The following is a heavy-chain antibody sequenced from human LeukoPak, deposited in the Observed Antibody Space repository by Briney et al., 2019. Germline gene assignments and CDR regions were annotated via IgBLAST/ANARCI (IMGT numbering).Heavy chain of an antibody. CDR3: ARDAGYGDYPLDY. J-gene: IGHJ4*02. Sequence: SVKVSCKASGGTFSSYAISWVRQAPGQGLEWMGGIIPIFGTANYAQKFQGRVTITADESTSTAYMELSRLRSEDTAVYYCARDAGYGDYPLDYWGQGTLVTVSS. CDR2: IIPIFGTA. V-gene: IGHV1-69*01. CDR1: GGTFSSYA. D-gene: IGHD4-17*01.